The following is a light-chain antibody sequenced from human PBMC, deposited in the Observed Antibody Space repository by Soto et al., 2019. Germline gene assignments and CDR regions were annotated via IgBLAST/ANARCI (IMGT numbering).Light chain of an antibody. CDR2: KAS. CDR1: QSISSW. V-gene: IGKV1-5*03. CDR3: QQYKSSPWT. Sequence: DIQMTQSPSTLSASVGDRVTITCRASQSISSWLAWYQQKPGKAPKLLIYKASSLESGVPSRFSGSGSGTDFTLTISSLQPDDFATYYCQQYKSSPWTFGQGTKVEIK. J-gene: IGKJ1*01.